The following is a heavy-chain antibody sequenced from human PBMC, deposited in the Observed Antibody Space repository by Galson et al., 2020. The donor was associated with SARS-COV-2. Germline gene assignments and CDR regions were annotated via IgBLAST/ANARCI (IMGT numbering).Heavy chain of an antibody. CDR3: ASTGSGWYEWYFDL. D-gene: IGHD6-19*01. CDR2: IYPGDTDT. J-gene: IGHJ2*01. Sequence: GESLKISCKGSGYSFTSYWIGWVRQMPGKGLEWMGIIYPGDTDTRYSHSFQGQVTISDDKSINTAYLRWSSLKASDTAMYYCASTGSGWYEWYFDLWGRGTLVTVSS. V-gene: IGHV5-51*01. CDR1: GYSFTSYW.